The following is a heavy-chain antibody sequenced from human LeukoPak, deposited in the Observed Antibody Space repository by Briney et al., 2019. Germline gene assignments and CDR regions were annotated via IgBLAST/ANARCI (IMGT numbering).Heavy chain of an antibody. CDR1: GGSISRYY. D-gene: IGHD6-19*01. CDR2: IYYSGST. J-gene: IGHJ4*02. CDR3: ARGDRTLSTGYSSGCYFDY. Sequence: SETLSLTCTVSGGSISRYYWSWIRQPPGKGLEWIGYIYYSGSTNYNPSLKSRVTISVDTSKNQFSLKLSSVTAADTAVYYCARGDRTLSTGYSSGCYFDYWGQGTLVTVSS. V-gene: IGHV4-59*01.